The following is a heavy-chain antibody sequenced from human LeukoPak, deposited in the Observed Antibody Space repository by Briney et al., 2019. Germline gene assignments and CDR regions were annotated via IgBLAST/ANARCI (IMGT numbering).Heavy chain of an antibody. CDR2: ISGSGGST. V-gene: IGHV3-23*01. CDR3: AKALSVYGIAAAGDFDY. J-gene: IGHJ4*02. CDR1: GFTFSSYA. Sequence: GGSLRLSCAASGFTFSSYAMSWVRQAPGKGLEWVSAISGSGGSTYYADSVKGRFTISRDSSKNTLYLQMNSLRAEDTAVYYCAKALSVYGIAAAGDFDYWGQGTLVTVSS. D-gene: IGHD6-13*01.